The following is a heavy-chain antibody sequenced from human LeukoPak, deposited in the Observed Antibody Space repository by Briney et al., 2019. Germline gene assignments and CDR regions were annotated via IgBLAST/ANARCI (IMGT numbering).Heavy chain of an antibody. CDR2: IYYSGST. D-gene: IGHD2-15*01. V-gene: IGHV4-59*01. CDR1: GGSISSYY. Sequence: SETLSLTCTVSGGSISSYYWSWIRQPPGKGLEWIGYIYYSGSTNYNPSLKSRVTISVDTSKNQFSLKLSSVTAADTAVYYCARGDCSGGSCYVYWGQGTLVTVSS. CDR3: ARGDCSGGSCYVY. J-gene: IGHJ4*02.